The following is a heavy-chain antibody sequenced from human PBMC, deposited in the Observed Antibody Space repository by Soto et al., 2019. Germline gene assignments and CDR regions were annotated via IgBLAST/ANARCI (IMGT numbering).Heavy chain of an antibody. D-gene: IGHD3-16*01. CDR2: WDTSGRR. CDR1: DGSMGGDY. V-gene: IGHV4-4*07. J-gene: IGHJ6*02. CDR3: ATMLNSVYYRSEGAYHFYGMDV. Sequence: TLSRSCTFSDGSMGGDYGTWDGRAGGKGVEDVGRWDTSGRRNYNPSLKSRVTWSTETSKNQFSLNLRSVTAADTAISYCATMLNSVYYRSEGAYHFYGMDVWGQGTQVTVSS.